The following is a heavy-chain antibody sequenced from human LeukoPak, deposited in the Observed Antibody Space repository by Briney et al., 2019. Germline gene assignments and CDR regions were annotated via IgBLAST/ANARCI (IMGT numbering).Heavy chain of an antibody. CDR1: GFPVSDNA. CDR2: IYSVGNT. D-gene: IGHD6-19*01. Sequence: GGSLRLSCAASGFPVSDNAMSWVRQAPGKGLEWVSIIYSVGNTYYADSVKGRFTISRDNSKNTLYLQMNSLRAEDTAVYYCARDPGSGWPFDAFDIWGQGTMVTVSS. J-gene: IGHJ3*02. V-gene: IGHV3-53*01. CDR3: ARDPGSGWPFDAFDI.